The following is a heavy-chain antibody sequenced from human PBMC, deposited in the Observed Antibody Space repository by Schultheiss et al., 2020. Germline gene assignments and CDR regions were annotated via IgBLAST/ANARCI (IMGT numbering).Heavy chain of an antibody. CDR2: ISSSGSTI. Sequence: GGSLRLSCAASGFTFSSYEMNWVRQAPGKGLEWVSYISSSGSTIYYADSVKGRFTISRDNAKHSLYLQMNSLRAEDTAVYYCARGEDANVCDYWGQGALVTVSS. D-gene: IGHD5/OR15-5a*01. V-gene: IGHV3-48*03. CDR1: GFTFSSYE. J-gene: IGHJ4*02. CDR3: ARGEDANVCDY.